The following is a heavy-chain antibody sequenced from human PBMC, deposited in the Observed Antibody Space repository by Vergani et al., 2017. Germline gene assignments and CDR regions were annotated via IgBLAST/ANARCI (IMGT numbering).Heavy chain of an antibody. Sequence: QVQLQESGPGLVKPSQTLSLTCTVSCVSFSTGGQSWTWLRQSAGKGLEWIGSIYTSGATNYNPSLRSRAIMSVDGSKKQFSLKLTSVTAADTAVYYCARDGGEYDKDALDVWGQGTKVTVTS. CDR1: CVSFSTGGQS. V-gene: IGHV4-61*02. D-gene: IGHD2-21*01. CDR2: IYTSGAT. J-gene: IGHJ3*01. CDR3: ARDGGEYDKDALDV.